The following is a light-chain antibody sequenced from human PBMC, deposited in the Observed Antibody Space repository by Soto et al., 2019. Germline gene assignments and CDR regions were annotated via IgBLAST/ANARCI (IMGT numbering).Light chain of an antibody. CDR1: QSISGW. CDR3: QQYNNWPWT. V-gene: IGKV1-5*03. CDR2: KAS. J-gene: IGKJ1*01. Sequence: DIQMTQSPSTLSASVGDRFTITCRASQSISGWLAWYQQKPGKAPKLLIYKASSLKSGVPSRFSGSGSGTEFTLTISSLQSEDFAVYYCQQYNNWPWTFGQGTKV.